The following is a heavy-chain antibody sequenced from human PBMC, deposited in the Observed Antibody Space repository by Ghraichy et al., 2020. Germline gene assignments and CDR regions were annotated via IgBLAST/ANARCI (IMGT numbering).Heavy chain of an antibody. Sequence: SDTLSLTCTVSGGSISSYYWSWIRQPPGKGLEWIGYIYYSGSTNYNPSLKSRVTISVDTSKNQFSLKLSSVTAADTAVYNCAAYGPLTNTYYYDSSGYLANSGMVVWGQRTTAT. CDR2: IYYSGST. J-gene: IGHJ6*02. D-gene: IGHD3-22*01. V-gene: IGHV4-59*07. CDR1: GGSISSYY. CDR3: AAYGPLTNTYYYDSSGYLANSGMVV.